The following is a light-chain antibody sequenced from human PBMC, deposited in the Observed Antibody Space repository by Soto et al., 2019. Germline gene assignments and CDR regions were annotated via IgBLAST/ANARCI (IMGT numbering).Light chain of an antibody. Sequence: QSALTQPASVSGSPGQSITISCTGTSSGVGGYNYVSWYQQHPGKAPKLMIYDVSNRPSGVSNRFSGSKSGNTASLAISGLQAEDQADYYCSSYTSRSTPVFGGGTKLTVL. CDR2: DVS. CDR1: SSGVGGYNY. V-gene: IGLV2-14*01. CDR3: SSYTSRSTPV. J-gene: IGLJ2*01.